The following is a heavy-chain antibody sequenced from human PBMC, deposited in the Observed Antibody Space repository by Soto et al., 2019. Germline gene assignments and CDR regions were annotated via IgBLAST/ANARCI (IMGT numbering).Heavy chain of an antibody. CDR1: GGSISGSY. J-gene: IGHJ4*02. Sequence: SETLSLTCTVSGGSISGSYWSWIRQTPGKLLEWVGYIHYSGSSNYNPSPKSRVTISVDSAKNQFSLQLSSVTAAETAVYFCTKYRRTDAEGYSFDYWGQGALVTVSS. D-gene: IGHD2-15*01. CDR3: TKYRRTDAEGYSFDY. CDR2: IHYSGSS. V-gene: IGHV4-59*01.